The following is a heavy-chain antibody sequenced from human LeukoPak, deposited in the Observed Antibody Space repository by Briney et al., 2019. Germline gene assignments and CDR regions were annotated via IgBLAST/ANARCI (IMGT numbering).Heavy chain of an antibody. CDR1: GYTFTGYY. V-gene: IGHV1-2*02. CDR2: INPNSGGT. J-gene: IGHJ4*02. Sequence: AASVKVSCKASGYTFTGYYMHWVRQAPGQGLEWMGWINPNSGGTNYAQKFQGRVTMTRDMSTSTVYMELSSLRSEDTAVYYCARGRYDSSGYYYFDYWGQGTLVTVSS. CDR3: ARGRYDSSGYYYFDY. D-gene: IGHD3-22*01.